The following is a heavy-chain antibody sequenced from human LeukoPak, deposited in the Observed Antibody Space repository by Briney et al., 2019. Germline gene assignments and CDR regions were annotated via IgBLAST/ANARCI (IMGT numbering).Heavy chain of an antibody. Sequence: SETLSLTCTVSGVPISSYYVSWIRQPPGKGLEWIGYISYTGSTDYNPSLKSRVTISVDMSNNQFSLKVSSVTAADTAVYYCARGSVYFDSWGQGTLVTVSS. CDR3: ARGSVYFDS. V-gene: IGHV4-59*01. CDR1: GVPISSYY. J-gene: IGHJ4*02. CDR2: ISYTGST.